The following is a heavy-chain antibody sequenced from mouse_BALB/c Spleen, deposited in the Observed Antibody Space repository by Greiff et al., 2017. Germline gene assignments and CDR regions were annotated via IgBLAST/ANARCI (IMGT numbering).Heavy chain of an antibody. J-gene: IGHJ4*01. V-gene: IGHV5-17*02. CDR1: GFTFSSFG. CDR3: ARVYYAMDY. Sequence: VESGGGLVQPGGSRKLSCAASGFTFSSFGMHWVRQAPEKGLEWVAYISSGSSTIYYADTVKGRFTISRDNPKNTLFLQMTSLRSEDTAMYYCARVYYAMDYWGQGTSVTVSS. CDR2: ISSGSSTI.